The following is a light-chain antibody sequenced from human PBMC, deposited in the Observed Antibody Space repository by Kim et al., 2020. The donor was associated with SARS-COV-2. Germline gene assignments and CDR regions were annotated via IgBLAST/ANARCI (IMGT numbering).Light chain of an antibody. Sequence: QSVLTQPPSVSGTPGQTVTVFCSGSTSNIGSNAVSWYHQLPGTAPKLLIYVNNQRPSGVPGRFSASKSGTSASLAISGLQPEDEADYYCAAWDDTVKGPVFGGGTQLTVL. CDR2: VNN. V-gene: IGLV1-44*01. CDR3: AAWDDTVKGPV. CDR1: TSNIGSNA. J-gene: IGLJ2*01.